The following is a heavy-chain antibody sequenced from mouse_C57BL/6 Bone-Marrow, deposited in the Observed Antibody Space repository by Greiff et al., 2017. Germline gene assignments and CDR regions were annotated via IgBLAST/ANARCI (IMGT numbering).Heavy chain of an antibody. V-gene: IGHV1-26*01. CDR2: INPNNGGT. CDR1: GYTFTDYY. CDR3: ARGDGSSPDY. D-gene: IGHD1-1*01. Sequence: EVQLQQSGPELVKPGASVKISCKASGYTFTDYYMNWVKQSHGKSLEWIGDINPNNGGTSYNQKFKGKATLTVDKSSSTAYMELRSLTSEDSAVYYCARGDGSSPDYWGQGTTLTVSS. J-gene: IGHJ2*01.